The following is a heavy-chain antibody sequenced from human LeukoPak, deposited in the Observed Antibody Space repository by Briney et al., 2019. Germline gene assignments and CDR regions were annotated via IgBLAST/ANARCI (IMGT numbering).Heavy chain of an antibody. CDR3: ARDTLNYYDSSGYYYPATDAFDI. CDR1: GGTFISYA. Sequence: ASVKVSCKASGGTFISYAISWVRQAPGQGLEWMGGIIPIFGTADYAQKFQGRVTITADESTSTAYMELSSLRSEDTAVYYCARDTLNYYDSSGYYYPATDAFDIWGQGTMVTVSS. J-gene: IGHJ3*02. D-gene: IGHD3-22*01. CDR2: IIPIFGTA. V-gene: IGHV1-69*13.